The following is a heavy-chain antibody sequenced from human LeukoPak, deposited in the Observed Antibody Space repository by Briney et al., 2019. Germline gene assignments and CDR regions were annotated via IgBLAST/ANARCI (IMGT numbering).Heavy chain of an antibody. D-gene: IGHD3-22*01. V-gene: IGHV1-2*02. CDR2: LNPYSGDT. CDR1: RHTLTVYS. Sequence: ASVTFASKAHRHTLTVYSLHWVRQAPGQGLEWIGWLNPYSGDTNYAQNFQGRVTMTRDTSINTAYMELSRLRSDDTAVYYCVRSSYDSSLRFDDYWGQGTLVTVSS. J-gene: IGHJ4*02. CDR3: VRSSYDSSLRFDDY.